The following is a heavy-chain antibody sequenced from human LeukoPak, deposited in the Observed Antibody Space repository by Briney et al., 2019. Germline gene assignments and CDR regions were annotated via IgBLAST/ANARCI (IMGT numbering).Heavy chain of an antibody. CDR1: GYSFISYD. D-gene: IGHD3-10*01. V-gene: IGHV1-8*02. CDR3: ARGEYYGSGSWGY. J-gene: IGHJ4*02. Sequence: ASVKVSCKASGYSFISYDINWVRQAPGQGGEWMGWMNPDSGYASFAQKFQGRVTSTRDTSTGTAYLEPSSLRSEDTAVYFCARGEYYGSGSWGYWGQGTLVTVSS. CDR2: MNPDSGYA.